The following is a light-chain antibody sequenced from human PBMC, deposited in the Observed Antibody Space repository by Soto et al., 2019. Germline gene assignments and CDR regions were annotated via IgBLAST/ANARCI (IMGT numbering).Light chain of an antibody. V-gene: IGLV2-14*02. Sequence: QSVLTQPASVSGSPGQSIHISCTGTSSDVGSYNLVSWYQQHPGQAPKLMIYEGSKRPSGVSNRFSGSKSGNTASLTISWLQAEDEADYYCSSYTTRSTYVVGTGTKLTVL. CDR1: SSDVGSYNL. CDR2: EGS. CDR3: SSYTTRSTYV. J-gene: IGLJ1*01.